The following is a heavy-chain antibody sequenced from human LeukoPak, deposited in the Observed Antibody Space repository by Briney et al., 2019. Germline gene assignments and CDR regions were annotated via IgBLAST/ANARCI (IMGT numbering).Heavy chain of an antibody. CDR1: GFTFNNYA. V-gene: IGHV3-23*01. J-gene: IGHJ6*02. CDR2: ISGSGGTT. Sequence: GGSLRLSCAASGFTFNNYAMNWVRQAPGKGLEWVSVISGSGGTTYYADSVKGRITISRDSSKNTLYLQMNSLRAEDTAVYYCAKVSGGGLYYDGMDVWGRGTTVTVSS. D-gene: IGHD1-14*01. CDR3: AKVSGGGLYYDGMDV.